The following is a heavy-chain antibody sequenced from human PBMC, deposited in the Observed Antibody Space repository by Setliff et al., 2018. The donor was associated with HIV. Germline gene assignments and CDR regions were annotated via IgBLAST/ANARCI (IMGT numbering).Heavy chain of an antibody. V-gene: IGHV1-69*01. Sequence: KVSCKASGGTFSSYAISWVRQAPGQGLEWMGGIIPIFGTANYAQKFQGRVTITADESTSTAYMELSSLRSEDTAVYYCARRAAGGSSPNDYMDVWGKGTTVTVSS. D-gene: IGHD6-6*01. CDR2: IIPIFGTA. CDR1: GGTFSSYA. CDR3: ARRAAGGSSPNDYMDV. J-gene: IGHJ6*03.